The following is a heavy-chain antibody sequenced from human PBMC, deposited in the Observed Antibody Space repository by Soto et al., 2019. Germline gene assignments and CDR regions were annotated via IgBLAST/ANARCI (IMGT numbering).Heavy chain of an antibody. J-gene: IGHJ6*02. V-gene: IGHV4-59*01. CDR3: ERGDSGWDYYYYGRDV. Sequence: PSETLSLTCTVSGGSISSYYWSWIRQPPGKGLEWIGYIYYSGSTNYNPSLKSRVTISVDTSKNQFSLKLSSVTAADTAVYYCERGDSGWDYYYYGRDVWGQGTTVTVSS. CDR2: IYYSGST. CDR1: GGSISSYY. D-gene: IGHD6-19*01.